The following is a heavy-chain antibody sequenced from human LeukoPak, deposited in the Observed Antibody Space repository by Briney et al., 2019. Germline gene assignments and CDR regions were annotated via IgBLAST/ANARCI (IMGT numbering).Heavy chain of an antibody. CDR2: ISSSSSYI. CDR3: AREIIDYVWGSYHYYMDV. J-gene: IGHJ6*03. D-gene: IGHD3-16*02. CDR1: GFTFSSYS. Sequence: GGSLRLSCAASGFTFSSYSMNWARQAPGKGLEWVSSISSSSSYIYYADSVKGRFTISRDNAKNSLYLQMNSLRAEDTAVYYCAREIIDYVWGSYHYYMDVWGKGTTVTVSS. V-gene: IGHV3-21*01.